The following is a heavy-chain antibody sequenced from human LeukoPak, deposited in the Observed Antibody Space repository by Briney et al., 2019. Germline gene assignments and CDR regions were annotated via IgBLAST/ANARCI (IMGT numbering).Heavy chain of an antibody. J-gene: IGHJ4*02. V-gene: IGHV1-46*01. CDR3: ARVTAGGEGSSELDY. CDR1: GYTFTSYY. Sequence: GASVKVSCKASGYTFTSYYMHWVRQAPGQGLEWMGIINPSGGSTSYAQKFQGRVTMTRDTSTSTVYMELSSLRSEDTAVYYCARVTAGGEGSSELDYWGQGTLVTVSS. D-gene: IGHD2-8*02. CDR2: INPSGGST.